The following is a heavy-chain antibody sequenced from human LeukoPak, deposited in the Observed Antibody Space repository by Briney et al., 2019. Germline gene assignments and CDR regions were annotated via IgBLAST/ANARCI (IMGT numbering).Heavy chain of an antibody. CDR2: TYYRSKWYN. D-gene: IGHD1-1*01. CDR3: ARGSGANFDY. J-gene: IGHJ4*02. V-gene: IGHV6-1*01. Sequence: SQTLSLTCALSGDSLSSNSAAWHWLRQSPSRGLEWLGRTYYRSKWYNDYAVSVKSRITINPDTSKNQFSLQLNSVTPEDTAVYYCARGSGANFDYWGQGTLVTVSS. CDR1: GDSLSSNSAA.